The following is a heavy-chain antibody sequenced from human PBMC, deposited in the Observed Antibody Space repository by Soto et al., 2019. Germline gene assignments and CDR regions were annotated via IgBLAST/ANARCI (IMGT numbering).Heavy chain of an antibody. CDR3: ARDRGTGQWLPLDY. V-gene: IGHV3-33*01. CDR1: GFTFSSYG. D-gene: IGHD6-19*01. J-gene: IGHJ4*02. CDR2: IWYDGSNK. Sequence: GGSLRLSCGTSGFTFSSYGMHWVRQAPGKGLEWVALIWYDGSNKYYADSVKGRFTVSRDNSKNTLYLQMNSLRAEDTAVYYCARDRGTGQWLPLDYWGQGTLVTVSS.